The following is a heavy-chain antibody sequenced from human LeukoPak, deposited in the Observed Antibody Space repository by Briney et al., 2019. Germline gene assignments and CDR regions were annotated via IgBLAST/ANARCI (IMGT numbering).Heavy chain of an antibody. J-gene: IGHJ4*02. Sequence: GGTLRLSCAASGFTFRSYGMTCVRQAPGKGLEWVSAISGSGDSTYYADSVEGRFTISRDNSRNTLYLQMNSLRAGDTAVYYCAKSFRSTSRDYWGQGTLVTVSS. D-gene: IGHD2-2*01. CDR1: GFTFRSYG. CDR2: ISGSGDST. CDR3: AKSFRSTSRDY. V-gene: IGHV3-23*01.